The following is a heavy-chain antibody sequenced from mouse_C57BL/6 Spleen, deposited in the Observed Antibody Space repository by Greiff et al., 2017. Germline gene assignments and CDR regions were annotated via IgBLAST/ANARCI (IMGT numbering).Heavy chain of an antibody. Sequence: EVKLMESEGGLVQPGSSMKLSCTASGFTFSDYYMAWVRQVPEKGLEWVANINYDGSSTYYLDSLKSRFTISRDNAKNTLYLQMSSLKSEDTAMYYCASQGGPWFAYWGQGTLVTVSA. CDR2: INYDGSST. CDR3: ASQGGPWFAY. J-gene: IGHJ3*01. V-gene: IGHV5-16*02. CDR1: GFTFSDYY.